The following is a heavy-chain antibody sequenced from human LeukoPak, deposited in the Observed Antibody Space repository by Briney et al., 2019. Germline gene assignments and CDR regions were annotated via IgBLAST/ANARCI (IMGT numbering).Heavy chain of an antibody. J-gene: IGHJ5*02. CDR3: ARTFYYDSYGGWFDP. D-gene: IGHD3-22*01. CDR1: GGSFSGYY. CDR2: INHSGST. Sequence: SSETLSLTCAVYGGSFSGYYWSWIRQPPGKGLEWIGEINHSGSTNYNPSLKSRVTISVDTSKKHFSLKLSSVTAADTAVYYCARTFYYDSYGGWFDPWGQGTLVTVSS. V-gene: IGHV4-34*01.